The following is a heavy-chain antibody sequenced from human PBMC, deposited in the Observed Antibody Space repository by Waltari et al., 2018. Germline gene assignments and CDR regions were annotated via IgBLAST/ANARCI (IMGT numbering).Heavy chain of an antibody. Sequence: QVQLQESGPGLVKPSETLSLTCTVSGDSISSYYWRWIRQPPGKGLEWIGYIYYSGSTNYNPSLKSRVTISVDTSKNQFSLKLSSVTAADTAVYYCARVAVVTHLYWYFDLWGRGTLVTVSS. J-gene: IGHJ2*01. CDR3: ARVAVVTHLYWYFDL. V-gene: IGHV4-59*01. CDR1: GDSISSYY. D-gene: IGHD2-15*01. CDR2: IYYSGST.